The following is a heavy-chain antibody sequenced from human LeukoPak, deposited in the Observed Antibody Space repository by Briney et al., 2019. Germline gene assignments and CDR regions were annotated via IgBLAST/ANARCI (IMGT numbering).Heavy chain of an antibody. V-gene: IGHV3-23*01. Sequence: PGGPLRLSCAASGFTFSSYAMSWVRQAPGKGLEWVSAISGSGGSTYYADSVKGRFTISRDNSKNTLYLQMNSLRAEDTAVYCCAKDRYCSSTSCLLDFDYWGQGTLVTVSS. CDR2: ISGSGGST. CDR1: GFTFSSYA. CDR3: AKDRYCSSTSCLLDFDY. D-gene: IGHD2-2*01. J-gene: IGHJ4*02.